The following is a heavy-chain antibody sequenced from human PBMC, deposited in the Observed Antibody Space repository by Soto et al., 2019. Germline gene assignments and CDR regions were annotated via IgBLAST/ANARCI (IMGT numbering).Heavy chain of an antibody. Sequence: PSETLSLTCTVSGGSISSGGYYWSWIRQHPGKGLEWIGYIYYSGSTYYNTSLKSRVTISVDTSKNQFSLKLSSVTAADTAVYYCAREPIQEYCSGGSCYNYYGMDVWGQGTTVTVSS. CDR2: IYYSGST. V-gene: IGHV4-31*03. D-gene: IGHD2-15*01. CDR3: AREPIQEYCSGGSCYNYYGMDV. CDR1: GGSISSGGYY. J-gene: IGHJ6*02.